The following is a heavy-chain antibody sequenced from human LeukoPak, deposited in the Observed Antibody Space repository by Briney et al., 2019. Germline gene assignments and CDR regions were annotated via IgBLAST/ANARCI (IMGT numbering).Heavy chain of an antibody. CDR3: AKEINGGSKKYYYGMDV. Sequence: GGSLRLSCAASGFTFSSYAMSWVRQAPGKGLEWVSAINGSGGSTYYADSVKGRFTISRDNSKNTLYLQMNSLRAEDTAVYYCAKEINGGSKKYYYGMDVWGQGTTVTVSS. V-gene: IGHV3-23*01. CDR1: GFTFSSYA. CDR2: INGSGGST. J-gene: IGHJ6*02. D-gene: IGHD4-23*01.